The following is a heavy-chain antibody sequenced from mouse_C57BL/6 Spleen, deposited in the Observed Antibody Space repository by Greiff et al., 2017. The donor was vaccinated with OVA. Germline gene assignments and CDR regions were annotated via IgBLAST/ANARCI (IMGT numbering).Heavy chain of an antibody. CDR1: GYTFTSYW. CDR2: IDPTNSYT. V-gene: IGHV1-69*01. CDR3: ARASYFDV. Sequence: QVQLQQPGAELVMPGASVKLSCKASGYTFTSYWMHWVKQRPGQGLEWIGEIDPTNSYTNYNKKFKGKSTLTVDKSASTPYMQLSSLTSGDSAVYYCARASYFDVWGTGTTVTVSS. J-gene: IGHJ1*03.